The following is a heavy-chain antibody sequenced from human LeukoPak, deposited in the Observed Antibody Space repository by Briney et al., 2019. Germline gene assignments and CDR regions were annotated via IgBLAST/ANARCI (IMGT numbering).Heavy chain of an antibody. D-gene: IGHD1-26*01. J-gene: IGHJ4*02. Sequence: PGGSLRLSCAASGFTFSSYWMSWVRQAPGKGPEWVANIKQDGSEKYYVDSVKGRFTISRDNAKNSLYLQMNSLRAEDTAVYYCASEIVGASPFDYWGQGTLVTVSS. CDR1: GFTFSSYW. V-gene: IGHV3-7*01. CDR2: IKQDGSEK. CDR3: ASEIVGASPFDY.